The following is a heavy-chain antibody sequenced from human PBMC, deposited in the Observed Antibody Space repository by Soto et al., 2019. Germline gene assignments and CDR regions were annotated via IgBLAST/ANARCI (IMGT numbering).Heavy chain of an antibody. D-gene: IGHD6-19*01. CDR3: ARVAVAGTDYYYGMDV. Sequence: SVKVSCKASGGTFSSYAISWVRQAPGQGLEWMGWIIPIFGTANYAQKFQGRVTMTGDTSISTAYMELSRLRSDDTAVYYCARVAVAGTDYYYGMDVWGQGTTVTVSS. V-gene: IGHV1-69*06. J-gene: IGHJ6*02. CDR2: IIPIFGTA. CDR1: GGTFSSYA.